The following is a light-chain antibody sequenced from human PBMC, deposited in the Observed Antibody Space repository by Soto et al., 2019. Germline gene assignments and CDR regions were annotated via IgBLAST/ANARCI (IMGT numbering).Light chain of an antibody. CDR2: EVS. Sequence: QSALTQPASVSGSPGQSITISCTGTSSDVGGYNYVSWYQQHPGKAPKLMIYEVSNRPSGVSNRITGSNSRNTASLTISGLQAEDEADYYCTSYTSSSSWVFREGTKLTIL. V-gene: IGLV2-14*01. CDR3: TSYTSSSSWV. J-gene: IGLJ3*02. CDR1: SSDVGGYNY.